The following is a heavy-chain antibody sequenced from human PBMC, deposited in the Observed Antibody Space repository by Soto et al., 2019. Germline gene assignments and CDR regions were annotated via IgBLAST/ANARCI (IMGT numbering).Heavy chain of an antibody. CDR3: ARDPGPYSGYDPALGY. V-gene: IGHV1-69*13. J-gene: IGHJ4*02. CDR2: IIPTFGTA. Sequence: ASVKVSCKASGGTFSSYAISWVRQAPGQGLEWMGGIIPTFGTANYAQKFQGRVTITADESTSTAYMELSSLRSEDTAVYYCARDPGPYSGYDPALGYWGQGTLVTVSS. D-gene: IGHD5-12*01. CDR1: GGTFSSYA.